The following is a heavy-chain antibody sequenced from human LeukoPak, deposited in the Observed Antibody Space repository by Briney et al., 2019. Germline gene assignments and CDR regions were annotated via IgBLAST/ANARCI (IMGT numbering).Heavy chain of an antibody. D-gene: IGHD1-20*01. J-gene: IGHJ5*02. CDR2: INHSGST. CDR1: GGSFSGYY. V-gene: IGHV4-34*01. CDR3: ARDEVTGTTDWFDP. Sequence: PSETLSLTCAVYGGSFSGYYWSWIRQPPGKGLEWIGEINHSGSTNYNPSLKSRVTISVDTSKNQFSLKLSSVTAADTAVYYCARDEVTGTTDWFDPWGQGTLVTVSS.